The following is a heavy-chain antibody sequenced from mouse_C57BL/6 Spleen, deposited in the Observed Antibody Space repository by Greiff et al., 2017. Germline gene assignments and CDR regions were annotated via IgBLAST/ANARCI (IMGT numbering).Heavy chain of an antibody. CDR1: GYTFTSYW. J-gene: IGHJ3*01. CDR2: INPSNGGT. CDR3: ARWGDGYYAPFAY. D-gene: IGHD2-3*01. Sequence: QVQLKQPGTELVKPGASVKLSCTASGYTFTSYWMHWVKQRPGQGLEWIGNINPSNGGTNYNEKFKSKATLTVDKSSSTAYMQLSSLTSEDSAVYYCARWGDGYYAPFAYWGQGTLVTVSA. V-gene: IGHV1-53*01.